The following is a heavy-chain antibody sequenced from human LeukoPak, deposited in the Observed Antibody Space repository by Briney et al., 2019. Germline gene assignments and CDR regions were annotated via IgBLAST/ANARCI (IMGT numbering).Heavy chain of an antibody. Sequence: GGSLRLSCAASGFTFDDYAMHWVRQAPGKGLEWVSLISGDGGSTYYADSVKGRFTISKDNSKNSLYLQMNSLRTEDTALYYCAKDIRQKSGGSFDYWGQGTLVTVSS. D-gene: IGHD3-16*01. CDR2: ISGDGGST. CDR1: GFTFDDYA. J-gene: IGHJ4*02. CDR3: AKDIRQKSGGSFDY. V-gene: IGHV3-43*02.